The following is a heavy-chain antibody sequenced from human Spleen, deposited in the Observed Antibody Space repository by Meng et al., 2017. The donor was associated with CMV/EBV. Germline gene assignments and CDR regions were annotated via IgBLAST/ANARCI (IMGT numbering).Heavy chain of an antibody. V-gene: IGHV1-69*05. J-gene: IGHJ6*02. Sequence: SVKVSCKASGGTFSSYAISWVRQAPGQGLEWMGGIIPIFGTANYAQKFQGRVTITTDESTSTAYMELSSLRSEDTAEYYCARPADYCSSTSCYTYGMDVWGQGTTVTVSS. CDR3: ARPADYCSSTSCYTYGMDV. CDR2: IIPIFGTA. D-gene: IGHD2-2*02. CDR1: GGTFSSYA.